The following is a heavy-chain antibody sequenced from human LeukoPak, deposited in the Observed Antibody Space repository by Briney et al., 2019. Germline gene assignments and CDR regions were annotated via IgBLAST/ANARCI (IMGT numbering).Heavy chain of an antibody. CDR2: INHSGSN. J-gene: IGHJ5*02. CDR1: GGSLSGYY. V-gene: IGHV4-34*01. Sequence: SETLSLTCAVHGGSLSGYYWSWIRHPPGKGLEWIGEINHSGSNNHNLPLKCRVTISVNTTKNQFSLKVSSVTDADTAVYYCARGLKRCLEWFPLSWFDPWGQGTLVTVSS. CDR3: ARGLKRCLEWFPLSWFDP. D-gene: IGHD3-3*01.